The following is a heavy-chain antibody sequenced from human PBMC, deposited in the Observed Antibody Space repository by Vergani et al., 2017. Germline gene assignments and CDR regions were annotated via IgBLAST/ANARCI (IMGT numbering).Heavy chain of an antibody. CDR2: IYYSGST. J-gene: IGHJ4*02. CDR1: GGSISSSSYY. D-gene: IGHD6-19*01. V-gene: IGHV4-39*01. CDR3: ARVAPGYSSGWYCDY. Sequence: QLQLQESGPGLVKPSETLSLTCTVSGGSISSSSYYWGWIRQPPGKGLEWIGSIYYSGSTYYNPSLKSRVTISVDTSKNQFALKLSSVTAADTAVYYCARVAPGYSSGWYCDYWGQEALVTVSS.